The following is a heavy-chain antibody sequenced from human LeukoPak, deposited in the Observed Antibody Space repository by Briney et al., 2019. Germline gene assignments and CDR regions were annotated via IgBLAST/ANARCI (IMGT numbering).Heavy chain of an antibody. V-gene: IGHV4-61*02. J-gene: IGHJ4*02. Sequence: SETLSLTCTVSRGSISSGSYYWSWIRQPAGKGLEWIGRIYTSGSTNYNPSLKSRVTISVDTSKNQFSLKLSSVTAADTAVYYCARDDAFRNLGRYWGQGTLVTVSS. D-gene: IGHD1-14*01. CDR3: ARDDAFRNLGRY. CDR2: IYTSGST. CDR1: RGSISSGSYY.